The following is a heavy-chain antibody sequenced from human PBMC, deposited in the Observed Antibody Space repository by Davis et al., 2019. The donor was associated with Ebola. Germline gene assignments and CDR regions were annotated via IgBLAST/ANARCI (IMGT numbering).Heavy chain of an antibody. Sequence: GESLKISCAASGFTFSDYYMSWIRQAPGKGLEWVSYISSSASTIYYADSVKGRFTISRDNAKNSLYLQMNSLRAEDTAVYYCARGLVVPRHHYYYGMDVWGQGTTVTVSS. V-gene: IGHV3-11*01. D-gene: IGHD2-2*01. CDR2: ISSSASTI. CDR1: GFTFSDYY. CDR3: ARGLVVPRHHYYYGMDV. J-gene: IGHJ6*02.